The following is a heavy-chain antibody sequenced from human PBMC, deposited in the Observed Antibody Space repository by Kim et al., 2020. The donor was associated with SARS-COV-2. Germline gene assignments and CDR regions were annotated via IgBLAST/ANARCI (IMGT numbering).Heavy chain of an antibody. J-gene: IGHJ4*02. D-gene: IGHD6-19*01. CDR1: GGSISSQY. CDR3: ARVVSGRSGYFDY. Sequence: SETLSLTCTVSGGSISSQYWSWIRQPPGKGLEWIGYIYYSGSTNYNPSLESRVTISVDTSKSQFSLKLSSVTTADTAVYYFARVVSGRSGYFDYWGQG. V-gene: IGHV4-59*11. CDR2: IYYSGST.